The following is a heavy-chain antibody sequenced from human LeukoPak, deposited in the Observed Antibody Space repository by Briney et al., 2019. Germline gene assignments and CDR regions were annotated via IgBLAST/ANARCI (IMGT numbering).Heavy chain of an antibody. CDR2: IIPIFGTA. CDR1: GGTFSSYA. J-gene: IGHJ4*02. CDR3: ARGDGSGSYWGLAGY. Sequence: SLKVSCKASGGTFSSYAISWVRQAPGQGLEWMGRIIPIFGTANNAQKFQGRVTITADKSTSTAYMELSSLRSEDTAVYYCARGDGSGSYWGLAGYWGQGTLVTVSS. V-gene: IGHV1-69*06. D-gene: IGHD3-10*01.